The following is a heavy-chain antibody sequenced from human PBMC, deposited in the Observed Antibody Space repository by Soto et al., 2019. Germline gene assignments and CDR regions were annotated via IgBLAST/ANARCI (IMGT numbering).Heavy chain of an antibody. J-gene: IGHJ2*01. V-gene: IGHV3-74*01. D-gene: IGHD1-26*01. CDR1: GFTFSSYW. CDR3: GRGGSLNGYFDL. Sequence: EVQLVESGGGLVQPGGSLRLSCAASGFTFSSYWMHWVRQAPGKGLVWVSRINSDGSSTSYADSVKGRFTISRDNAKNTRYLQMNSLRAEDTAVYYCGRGGSLNGYFDLWGRGTLVTVSS. CDR2: INSDGSST.